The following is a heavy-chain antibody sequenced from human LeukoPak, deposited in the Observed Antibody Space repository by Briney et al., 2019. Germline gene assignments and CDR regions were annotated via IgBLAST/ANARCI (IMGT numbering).Heavy chain of an antibody. CDR1: GFTFSSYA. Sequence: GGSLRLSCAASGFTFSSYAMHWVRQAPGKGLEWVAVISYDGSNKYYADSVKGRFTISRDNSKNTLYLQMNSLRSEDTAVYYCARDPLKLTGDMRDPRNQRDMAYWGQGTLVTASS. V-gene: IGHV3-30*04. CDR3: ARDPLKLTGDMRDPRNQRDMAY. CDR2: ISYDGSNK. J-gene: IGHJ4*02. D-gene: IGHD7-27*01.